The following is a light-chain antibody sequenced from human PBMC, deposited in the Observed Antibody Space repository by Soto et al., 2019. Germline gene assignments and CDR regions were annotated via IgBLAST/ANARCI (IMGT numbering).Light chain of an antibody. V-gene: IGKV3-11*01. Sequence: EIVLTQSPATLSLSPGERATLSCRASQSVSSYLDWYQQKPGQAPRLLISDASNRATGIPARFSGSGSGTDFTLTISSLEPEDFAVYYCQHRSNWPRTFGQGTKLEIK. CDR3: QHRSNWPRT. J-gene: IGKJ2*01. CDR1: QSVSSY. CDR2: DAS.